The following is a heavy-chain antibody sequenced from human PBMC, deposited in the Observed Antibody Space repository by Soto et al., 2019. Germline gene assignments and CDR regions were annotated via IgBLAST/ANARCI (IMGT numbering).Heavy chain of an antibody. Sequence: QVQLVQSGAEVKKPGASVKVSCKASGYTFTSYGISWVRQAPGQGLEWMGWISAYNGNTNYAQKLQGRVTMTTDTSTSTAYMELRSLRSDDTDVYYCARDRPIYSSGWPFDYWGQGTLVTVSP. D-gene: IGHD6-19*01. CDR3: ARDRPIYSSGWPFDY. CDR2: ISAYNGNT. J-gene: IGHJ4*02. CDR1: GYTFTSYG. V-gene: IGHV1-18*01.